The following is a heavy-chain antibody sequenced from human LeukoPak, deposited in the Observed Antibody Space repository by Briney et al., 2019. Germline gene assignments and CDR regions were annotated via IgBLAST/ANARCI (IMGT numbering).Heavy chain of an antibody. CDR2: ISGSGGST. J-gene: IGHJ3*02. CDR1: GFTFSSYA. V-gene: IGHV3-23*01. Sequence: GGSLRLSCAASGFTFSSYAMSWVRQAPGKGLEWVSAISGSGGSTYYADSVKGRFTISRDNSKNTLYLQMNSLRAEDTAVYYCAKSMDKLAAGSGNAFDIWGQGTMVTVSS. CDR3: AKSMDKLAAGSGNAFDI. D-gene: IGHD5-12*01.